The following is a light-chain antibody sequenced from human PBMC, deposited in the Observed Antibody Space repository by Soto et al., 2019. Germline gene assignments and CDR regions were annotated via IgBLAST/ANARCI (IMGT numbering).Light chain of an antibody. V-gene: IGKV1-27*01. CDR1: QDISHY. Sequence: DIQMAQSPSSLSASVGDRVTITCRASQDISHYLAWYQQKPGKVPELLIYAASTLHSGVPSRFSGSGPGTDLTLTISSLQTEDFATYYCQNYNSALDTLGGGTKVDIK. CDR2: AAS. J-gene: IGKJ4*01. CDR3: QNYNSALDT.